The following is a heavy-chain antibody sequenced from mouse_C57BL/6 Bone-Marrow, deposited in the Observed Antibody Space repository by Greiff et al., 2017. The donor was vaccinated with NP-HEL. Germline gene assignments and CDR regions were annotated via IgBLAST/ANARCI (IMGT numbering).Heavy chain of an antibody. J-gene: IGHJ1*03. CDR2: INSDGGST. Sequence: DVKLVESGGGLVQPGESLKLSCESNEYEFPSHDMSWVRKTPEKRLELVAAINSDGGSTYYPDTMERRFIISRDNTKKTLYLQMSSLRSEDTAVDYCARLAGPGWYFDVWGTGTTVTVSS. CDR1: EYEFPSHD. V-gene: IGHV5-2*03. CDR3: ARLAGPGWYFDV.